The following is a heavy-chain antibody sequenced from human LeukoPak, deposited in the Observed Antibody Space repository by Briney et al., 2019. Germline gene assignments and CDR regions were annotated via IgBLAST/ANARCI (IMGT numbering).Heavy chain of an antibody. CDR1: GDSINNGYYY. V-gene: IGHV4-31*03. Sequence: SETLSLTCTVSGDSINNGYYYWSWIRQHPGRGLVWNGYIYYSGYTYYNPSLKSRVTISVDTSKNQFSLNLSSVTAADSAIYYSARAPLPHGKSCFDHWGQGTLVTVSS. CDR3: ARAPLPHGKSCFDH. J-gene: IGHJ4*02. CDR2: IYYSGYT.